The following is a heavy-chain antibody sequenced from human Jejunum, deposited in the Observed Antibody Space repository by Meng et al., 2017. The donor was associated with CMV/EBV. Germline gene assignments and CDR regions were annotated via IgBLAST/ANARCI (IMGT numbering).Heavy chain of an antibody. CDR1: GFTFSTYA. J-gene: IGHJ4*02. D-gene: IGHD3-3*01. CDR2: ISGSSDSI. Sequence: EVQLLESXXGLVQXGGSLRLSCSASGFTFSTYAMMWVRQAPGKGLEWVSLISGSSDSIYYIDSVKGRFTISRDNSKNTVYLQMDSLRAEDTAVYYCAKDWGRGTIGDWGQVTLVTVSS. CDR3: AKDWGRGTIGD. V-gene: IGHV3-23*01.